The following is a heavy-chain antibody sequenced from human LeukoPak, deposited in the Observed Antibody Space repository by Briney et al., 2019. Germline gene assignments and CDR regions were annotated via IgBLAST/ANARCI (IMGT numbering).Heavy chain of an antibody. Sequence: PGGSLRLSCAASGFTFSSYGMHWVRQAPGKGLEWEAVISFDGSNKYYADSVKGRFTISRDNSKNTLYLQMNSLRAEDTAVYYCAKGGDYYGSGSYSGVDVWGQGTTVTVSS. V-gene: IGHV3-30*18. CDR1: GFTFSSYG. CDR3: AKGGDYYGSGSYSGVDV. J-gene: IGHJ6*02. D-gene: IGHD3-10*01. CDR2: ISFDGSNK.